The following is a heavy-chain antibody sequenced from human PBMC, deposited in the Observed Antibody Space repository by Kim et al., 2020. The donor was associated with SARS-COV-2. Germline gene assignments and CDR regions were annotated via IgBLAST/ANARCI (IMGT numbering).Heavy chain of an antibody. V-gene: IGHV3-15*01. J-gene: IGHJ4*02. D-gene: IGHD5-18*01. CDR3: TTVIARRGYSYGYDDY. Sequence: PVKGRFTIPIDDSNNTLYLQMNSLKTEDTAVYYCTTVIARRGYSYGYDDYWGQGTLVTVSS.